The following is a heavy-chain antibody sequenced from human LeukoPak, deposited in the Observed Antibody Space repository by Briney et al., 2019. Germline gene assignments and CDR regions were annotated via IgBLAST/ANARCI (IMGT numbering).Heavy chain of an antibody. J-gene: IGHJ5*02. CDR1: GGSISSGVYY. Sequence: SETLSLTCTVSGGSISSGVYYWSWIRQHPGKGLEWIGYIYYSGSTYYNPSLKSRVTISVDTSKNQFSLKLSSVTAADTAVYYCARDGIAAAVPIPHNWFDPWGQGTLVTVSS. V-gene: IGHV4-31*03. D-gene: IGHD6-13*01. CDR3: ARDGIAAAVPIPHNWFDP. CDR2: IYYSGST.